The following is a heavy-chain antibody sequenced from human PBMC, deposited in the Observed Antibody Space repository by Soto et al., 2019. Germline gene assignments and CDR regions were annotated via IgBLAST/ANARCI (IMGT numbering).Heavy chain of an antibody. CDR2: ISGSGGYT. CDR3: ARAYGSGSYPGPGY. CDR1: GFTFRNYA. D-gene: IGHD3-10*01. J-gene: IGHJ4*02. V-gene: IGHV3-21*01. Sequence: PGGSLRLSCAASGFTFRNYAMSWVRQAPGKGLEWVSGISGSGGYTYYADSVKGRFTISRDNAKNSLYLQMNSLRAEDTAVYYCARAYGSGSYPGPGYWGQGTLVTVSS.